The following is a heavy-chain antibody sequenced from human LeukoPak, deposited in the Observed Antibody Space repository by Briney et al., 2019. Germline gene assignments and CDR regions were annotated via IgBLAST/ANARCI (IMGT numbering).Heavy chain of an antibody. V-gene: IGHV3-53*01. D-gene: IGHD6-13*01. CDR3: ARERQQTFDY. CDR1: GFTVTTNY. CDR2: IYRDDSS. Sequence: PGGSLRLSCAASGFTVTTNYMSWVRQAPGKGLEWVSVIYRDDSSYYADSVKGRFTISRDNAKNSLYLQMNSLRAEDTAVYYCARERQQTFDYWGQGTLVTVSS. J-gene: IGHJ4*02.